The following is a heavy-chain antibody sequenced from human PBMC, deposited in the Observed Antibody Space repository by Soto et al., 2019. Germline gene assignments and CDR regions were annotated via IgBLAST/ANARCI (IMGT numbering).Heavy chain of an antibody. CDR1: GDSVSSSSAA. CDR3: LGSLSSYTRERGNISSAACVKGRITIFADNAKKPLYLPMHLMNAEARAASYCPNTSPLCVSG. J-gene: IGHJ4*02. D-gene: IGHD6-13*01. V-gene: IGHV6-1*01. CDR2: TYYRSRWYN. Sequence: PSQTLSLTCAISGDSVSSSSAAWNWIRQSPSRGLEWLGRTYYRSRWYNDYAVSVKSRITVNPDTSKNQFSLHLYSVTPEDTAVRQGLGSLSSYTRERGNISSAACVKGRITIFADNAKKPLYLPMHLMNAEARAASYCPNTSPLCVSGWGKGTLVTVS.